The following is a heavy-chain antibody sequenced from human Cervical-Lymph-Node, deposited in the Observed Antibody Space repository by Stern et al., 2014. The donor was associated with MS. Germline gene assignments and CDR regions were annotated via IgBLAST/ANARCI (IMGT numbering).Heavy chain of an antibody. J-gene: IGHJ2*01. CDR3: ARERQQYCNSEGCSYWYFDL. D-gene: IGHD2/OR15-2a*01. CDR1: GGSVSSTNW. Sequence: QVQLQESGPGLVKPSGTLSLTCAVSGGSVSSTNWWSWVRQSPGKGLEWIGNIYHSGASTYRPSLRSRVSISLDTSKNHLSLHLTSVTAADTAVYYCARERQQYCNSEGCSYWYFDLWGRGTLVTVSS. V-gene: IGHV4-4*02. CDR2: IYHSGAS.